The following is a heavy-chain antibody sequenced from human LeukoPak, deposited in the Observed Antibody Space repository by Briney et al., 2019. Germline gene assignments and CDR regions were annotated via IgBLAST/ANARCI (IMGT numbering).Heavy chain of an antibody. V-gene: IGHV3-66*02. Sequence: GGSLRLSCAASGFTFSHYWMHWVRQAPGKGLEWVSVIYSGGSTYYADSVKGRFTISRDNSKNTLYLQMNSLRAEDTAVYYCARGDTPLDPWGQGTLVTVSS. CDR2: IYSGGST. J-gene: IGHJ5*02. CDR3: ARGDTPLDP. CDR1: GFTFSHYW.